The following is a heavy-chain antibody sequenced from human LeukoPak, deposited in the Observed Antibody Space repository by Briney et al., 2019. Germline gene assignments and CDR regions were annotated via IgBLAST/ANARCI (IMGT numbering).Heavy chain of an antibody. D-gene: IGHD6-13*01. V-gene: IGHV1-18*01. CDR1: GYTFTSYG. CDR2: ISAYNGNT. J-gene: IGHJ4*02. Sequence: EASVKVSCKASGYTFTSYGISWVRQAPGQGLEWMGWISAYNGNTNYAQKLQGRVTMTTDTSTGTAYMELRSLRSDDTAVYYCARDMGIAAAGTCGYWGQGTLVTVSS. CDR3: ARDMGIAAAGTCGY.